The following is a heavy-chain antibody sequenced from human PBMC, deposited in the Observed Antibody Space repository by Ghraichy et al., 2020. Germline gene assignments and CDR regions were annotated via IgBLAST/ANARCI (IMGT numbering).Heavy chain of an antibody. CDR3: TTDLRWDQVFDY. CDR1: GFTFSNAW. V-gene: IGHV3-15*05. J-gene: IGHJ4*02. Sequence: GGSLRLSCAASGFTFSNAWMRWVRQAPGKGLEWVGRIKTKTDGGTTDYAAPVKGRFSISRDYAKNTLYLQMNSLKTEDTAVYYCTTDLRWDQVFDYWGQGTLVTVSS. D-gene: IGHD1-26*01. CDR2: IKTKTDGGTT.